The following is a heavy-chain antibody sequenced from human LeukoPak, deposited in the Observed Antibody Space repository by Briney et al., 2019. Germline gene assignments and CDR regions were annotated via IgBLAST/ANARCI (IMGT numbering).Heavy chain of an antibody. CDR2: ISSSSSYI. CDR1: GFTFSSYS. V-gene: IGHV3-21*01. D-gene: IGHD3-10*01. CDR3: ARGPNRGVMVRGVEDWFDP. J-gene: IGHJ5*02. Sequence: GGSLRLSCAASGFTFSSYSMNWVRQAPGKGLEWVSSISSSSSYIYYADSVKGRFTISRDNAKNSLYLQMNSLRAEDTAVYYCARGPNRGVMVRGVEDWFDPWGQGTLVTVSS.